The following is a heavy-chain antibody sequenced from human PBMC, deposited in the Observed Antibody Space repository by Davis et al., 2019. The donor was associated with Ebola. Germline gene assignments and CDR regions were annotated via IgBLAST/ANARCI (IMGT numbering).Heavy chain of an antibody. Sequence: GESLKTPCAASGLLFGDSAIHWVRQASGKGLGWVSRISSKSKNYATEYLPSVEGRFTITRDDSKNTAFLQMNSLRTDDTAVYYCSPGYGLGNWGQGTLVTVSS. J-gene: IGHJ4*02. D-gene: IGHD5-12*01. CDR1: GLLFGDSA. CDR3: SPGYGLGN. V-gene: IGHV3-73*01. CDR2: ISSKSKNYAT.